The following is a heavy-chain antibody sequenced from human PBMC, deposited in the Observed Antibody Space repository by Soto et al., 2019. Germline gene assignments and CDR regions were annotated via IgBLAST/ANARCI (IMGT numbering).Heavy chain of an antibody. CDR3: TKGAYTPYDY. V-gene: IGHV3-23*01. D-gene: IGHD4-4*01. J-gene: IGHJ4*02. Sequence: GGSLRLSCAASGFTFSSYAMSWVRQAPGKGLEWVSGISAGADETYYADSVEGRFTISRDNSKNTLYLQMNNLRAEDTALYYCTKGAYTPYDYWGQGTLVTVSS. CDR2: ISAGADET. CDR1: GFTFSSYA.